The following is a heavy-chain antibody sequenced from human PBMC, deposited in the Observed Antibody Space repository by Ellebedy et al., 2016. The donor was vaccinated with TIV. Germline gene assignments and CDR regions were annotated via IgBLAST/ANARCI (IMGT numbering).Heavy chain of an antibody. CDR2: IIPIFGTA. Sequence: SVKVSXXASGGTFSSYAISWVRQAPGQGLEWMGGIIPIFGTANYAQKFQGRVTITADESTSTAYMELSSLRSEDTAVYYCARDDTYYDFWSPGEGYYYGMDVWGQGTTVTVSS. CDR1: GGTFSSYA. CDR3: ARDDTYYDFWSPGEGYYYGMDV. D-gene: IGHD3-3*01. V-gene: IGHV1-69*13. J-gene: IGHJ6*02.